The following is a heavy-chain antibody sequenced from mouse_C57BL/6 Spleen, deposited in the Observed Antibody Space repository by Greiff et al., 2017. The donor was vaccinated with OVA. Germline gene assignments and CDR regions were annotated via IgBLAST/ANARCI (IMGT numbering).Heavy chain of an antibody. Sequence: QVQLKESGAELVRPGASVTLSCKASGYTFPDYEMHWVKQTPVHGLEWIGAIDPETGGTAYNQKFKGKAILTADKSSSTAYMELRSLTSEDSAVYYCTRGDVGFAYWGQGTLVTVSA. CDR1: GYTFPDYE. CDR2: IDPETGGT. J-gene: IGHJ3*01. V-gene: IGHV1-15*01. CDR3: TRGDVGFAY. D-gene: IGHD3-3*01.